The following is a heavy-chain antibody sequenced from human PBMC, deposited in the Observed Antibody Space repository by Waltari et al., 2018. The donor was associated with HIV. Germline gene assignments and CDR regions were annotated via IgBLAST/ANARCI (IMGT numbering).Heavy chain of an antibody. CDR3: ARGIGSAAWYPFDN. V-gene: IGHV1-18*01. Sequence: QVQLMQSGAEVRKPGASVKVSCQASGNTFTTYRPTWVRQAPGQGLEWMGWISPYSDYTYYAQNLQGRVTMTTDTSTATVYMELRSLRYDDTAVYYCARGIGSAAWYPFDNWGQGTLVTVSS. CDR2: ISPYSDYT. D-gene: IGHD6-13*01. CDR1: GNTFTTYR. J-gene: IGHJ4*02.